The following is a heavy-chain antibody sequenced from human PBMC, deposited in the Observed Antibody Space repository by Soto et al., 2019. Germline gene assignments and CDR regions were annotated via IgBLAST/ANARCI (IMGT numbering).Heavy chain of an antibody. Sequence: SETLSLTCTVSGGSISSSSYYWGWIRQPPGKGLEWIGSIYYSGSTYYNPSLKSRVTISVDTSKNQFSLKLSSVTAADTAVYYCAREKGDSSSWYYYYGMDVWGQGTTVT. D-gene: IGHD6-13*01. CDR2: IYYSGST. CDR1: GGSISSSSYY. J-gene: IGHJ6*02. CDR3: AREKGDSSSWYYYYGMDV. V-gene: IGHV4-39*01.